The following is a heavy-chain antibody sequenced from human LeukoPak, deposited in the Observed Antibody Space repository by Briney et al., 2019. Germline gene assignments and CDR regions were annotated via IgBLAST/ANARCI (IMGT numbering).Heavy chain of an antibody. J-gene: IGHJ4*02. V-gene: IGHV1-69*13. CDR1: GGTFNSYA. CDR2: INPIFGTP. CDR3: ARGRGYSGYEYDY. Sequence: GASVKVSCKASGGTFNSYAISWVRQAPGQGLEWMGGINPIFGTPNYAQKFQRRVTITADESTSTAYMELTSLRFEDTAVYYCARGRGYSGYEYDYWGQGTLVTVSS. D-gene: IGHD5-12*01.